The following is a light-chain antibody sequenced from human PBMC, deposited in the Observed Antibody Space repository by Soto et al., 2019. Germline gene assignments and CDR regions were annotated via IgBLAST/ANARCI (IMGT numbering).Light chain of an antibody. J-gene: IGLJ2*01. CDR2: EVS. V-gene: IGLV2-14*01. Sequence: QSALTQPASVSGSPGQSITISCTGTSSDVGGYNYVSWYQQHPGKAPKVVIYEVSNRPSGVSIRFSGSKSGNTASLTISGLQAEDEADYYCSSYTSSSTPVVFGGGTKVTVL. CDR3: SSYTSSSTPVV. CDR1: SSDVGGYNY.